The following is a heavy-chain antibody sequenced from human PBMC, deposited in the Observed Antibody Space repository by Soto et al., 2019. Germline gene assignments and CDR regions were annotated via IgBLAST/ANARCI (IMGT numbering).Heavy chain of an antibody. D-gene: IGHD2-15*01. CDR3: ARGGYGSGGSCYWGPLGY. CDR1: GGSISSGGYY. J-gene: IGHJ4*02. V-gene: IGHV4-31*03. Sequence: QVQLQESGPGLVKPSQTLSLTCTVSGGSISSGGYYWSWIRQHPGKGLEWIGYIYYSGSTYYNPSLQSRVAISVEPSKTHVSRKLSSVTAADTAVYYCARGGYGSGGSCYWGPLGYWGQGTLVTVST. CDR2: IYYSGST.